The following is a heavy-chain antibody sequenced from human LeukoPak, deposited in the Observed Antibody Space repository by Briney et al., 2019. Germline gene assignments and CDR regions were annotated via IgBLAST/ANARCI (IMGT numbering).Heavy chain of an antibody. CDR1: GGSISSYY. Sequence: SETLSLTCTVSGGSISSYYWSWIRQPAGKGLEWIGRIYTSGSTNYNPSLKSRVTMSVDTSKNQFSLKLSSVTAADTAVYYCAGDLSSGRTHEGAFDIWGQGTMVTVSS. CDR3: AGDLSSGRTHEGAFDI. D-gene: IGHD6-19*01. J-gene: IGHJ3*02. V-gene: IGHV4-4*07. CDR2: IYTSGST.